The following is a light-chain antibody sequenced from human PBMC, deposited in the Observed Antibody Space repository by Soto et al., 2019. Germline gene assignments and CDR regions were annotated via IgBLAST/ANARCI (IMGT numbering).Light chain of an antibody. CDR2: GNS. CDR3: QSYDSSLSGAYV. Sequence: QSVLTQPPSVSGAPGQRVTISCTGSSSNIGAGYDVHWYQQNPGTAPKLLIYGNSNRPSGVPDRFSGSKSGTSASLAITGLQAEDEADYYCQSYDSSLSGAYVFGTGTKLTVL. V-gene: IGLV1-40*01. J-gene: IGLJ1*01. CDR1: SSNIGAGYD.